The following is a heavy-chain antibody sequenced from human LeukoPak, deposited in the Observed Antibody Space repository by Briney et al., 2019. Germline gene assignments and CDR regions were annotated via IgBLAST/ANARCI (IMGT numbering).Heavy chain of an antibody. CDR1: GFTFSSYA. J-gene: IGHJ3*02. Sequence: GRSLRLSCAASGFTFSSYAMHRVRQAPGKGLEWVAVISYDGSNKYYADSVKGRFTISRDNSKNTLYLQMNSLRAEDTAVYYCARTYVIIYAFDIWGQGTMVTVSS. D-gene: IGHD3-10*01. CDR3: ARTYVIIYAFDI. CDR2: ISYDGSNK. V-gene: IGHV3-30-3*01.